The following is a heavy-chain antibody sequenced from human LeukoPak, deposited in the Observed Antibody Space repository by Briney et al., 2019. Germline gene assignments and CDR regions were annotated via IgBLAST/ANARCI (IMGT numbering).Heavy chain of an antibody. V-gene: IGHV3-66*01. CDR3: ARPYSSTLLDAFDI. CDR1: GFTVSSNY. J-gene: IGHJ3*02. Sequence: PGGSLRLSCAASGFTVSSNYMSWVRQAPGKGLEGVSVIYSGGSTYYADSVKGRFTISRDNSKNTLYLQMNSLRADDTAVYYCARPYSSTLLDAFDIWGQGTMVTVSS. D-gene: IGHD6-13*01. CDR2: IYSGGST.